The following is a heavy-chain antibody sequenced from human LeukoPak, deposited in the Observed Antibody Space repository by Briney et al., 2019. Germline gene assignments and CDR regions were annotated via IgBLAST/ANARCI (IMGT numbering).Heavy chain of an antibody. Sequence: GGSLRLSCAASGFTFSSYSMNWVRQAPGKGLEWVSSISSSSSYIYYADSVKGRFTISRDNSKNTLYLQMNSLRAEDTAIYYCAKGAFEQWLVQVIPFDYWGQGTLVTVSS. CDR3: AKGAFEQWLVQVIPFDY. V-gene: IGHV3-21*04. CDR1: GFTFSSYS. CDR2: ISSSSSYI. D-gene: IGHD6-19*01. J-gene: IGHJ4*02.